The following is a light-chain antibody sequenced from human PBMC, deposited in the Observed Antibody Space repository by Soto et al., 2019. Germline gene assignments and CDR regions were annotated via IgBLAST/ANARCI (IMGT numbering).Light chain of an antibody. CDR1: QSVSSSY. Sequence: EIVWTQSPGTLSLSPGERATLSCRVSQSVSSSYLAWYQQKPGQAPRLLIYGASSRATGIPDRFRGSGSGTDFTLTISSLQSEDFAVYYCQQYNNWPLTFGGGTKVDIK. J-gene: IGKJ4*01. CDR2: GAS. V-gene: IGKV3-20*01. CDR3: QQYNNWPLT.